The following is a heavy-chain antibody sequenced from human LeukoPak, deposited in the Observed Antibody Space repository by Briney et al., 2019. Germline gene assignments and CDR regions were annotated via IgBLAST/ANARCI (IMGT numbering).Heavy chain of an antibody. CDR2: IRSKAYGGTT. V-gene: IGHV3-49*03. J-gene: IGHJ4*02. D-gene: IGHD3-10*01. CDR1: GFTFGDYA. CDR3: TRDIRFGELSPLGY. Sequence: PGGSLRLSCTASGFTFGDYAMSWFRQAPGKGLEWVGFIRSKAYGGTTEYAASVKGRFTISRDDSKSIAYLQMNSLKTEDTAVYYCTRDIRFGELSPLGYWGQGTLVTVSS.